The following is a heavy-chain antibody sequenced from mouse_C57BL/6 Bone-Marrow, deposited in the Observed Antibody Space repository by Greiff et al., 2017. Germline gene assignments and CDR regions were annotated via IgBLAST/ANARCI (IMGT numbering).Heavy chain of an antibody. D-gene: IGHD1-1*01. J-gene: IGHJ3*01. V-gene: IGHV1-81*01. CDR3: ARAYVITTVVEGY. Sequence: QVQLQQSGAELARPGASVKLSCKASGYTFTSYGISWVKQRTGQGLEWIGEISPRSGNTYYNEKFKGKATLTADKSSSTAYMALRSLPSEHSSVFFCARAYVITTVVEGYWGQGTPVTVSA. CDR2: ISPRSGNT. CDR1: GYTFTSYG.